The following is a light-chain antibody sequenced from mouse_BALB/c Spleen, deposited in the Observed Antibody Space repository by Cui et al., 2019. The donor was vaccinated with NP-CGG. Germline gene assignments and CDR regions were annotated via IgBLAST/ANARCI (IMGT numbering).Light chain of an antibody. Sequence: QTVVPQEPALTTSPGETVIFPFRSSIGAVTTSNYANWVQEKPDHLFTGLIGGTNNRAPGVPARFSGSLIGDKPALTITGAQTEDEAIYFCALWYSNHWVFGGGTKLTVL. CDR1: IGAVTTSNY. CDR2: GTN. CDR3: ALWYSNHWV. J-gene: IGLJ1*01. V-gene: IGLV1*01.